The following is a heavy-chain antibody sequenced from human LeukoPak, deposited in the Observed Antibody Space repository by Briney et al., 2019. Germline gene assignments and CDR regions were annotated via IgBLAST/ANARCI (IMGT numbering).Heavy chain of an antibody. J-gene: IGHJ4*02. Sequence: GGSLRLSCAASGFTFSSYGMHWVRQAPGKGLEWVAPIWFDGSNKYYADSVKGRFTISRDNSKNTLYLQMNSLRAEDTAVYYCAKDYYESSGYFEYWGQGTLVTVSS. CDR3: AKDYYESSGYFEY. V-gene: IGHV3-33*06. D-gene: IGHD3-22*01. CDR1: GFTFSSYG. CDR2: IWFDGSNK.